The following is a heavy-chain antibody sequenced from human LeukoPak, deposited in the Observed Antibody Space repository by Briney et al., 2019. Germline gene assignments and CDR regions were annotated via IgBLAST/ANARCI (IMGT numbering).Heavy chain of an antibody. V-gene: IGHV3-73*01. Sequence: QPGGSLRLTCAASGFTFSGSGMLRVRQGSGIGLMWVVRIISEANSYATAYAASVKGRFTISRDDSKNTAYLQMNSLKTEDTAVYYCTRHSYAFDYWGQGTLVTVSS. CDR2: IISEANSYAT. J-gene: IGHJ4*02. CDR3: TRHSYAFDY. D-gene: IGHD1-26*01. CDR1: GFTFSGSG.